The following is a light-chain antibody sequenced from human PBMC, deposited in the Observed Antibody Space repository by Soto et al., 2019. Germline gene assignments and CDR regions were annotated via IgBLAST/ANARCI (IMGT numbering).Light chain of an antibody. CDR2: DVN. CDR3: CSYTTSSTYV. CDR1: SSDVGGYNY. J-gene: IGLJ1*01. Sequence: QSVLTQPASVSGSPGQSIAISCTGTSSDVGGYNYVSWYQQHPGKAPKLMIYDVNNRPSGVSNRFSGSKSGNTASLTISWLQAEDEADYYCCSYTTSSTYVFGTGTKLTVL. V-gene: IGLV2-14*03.